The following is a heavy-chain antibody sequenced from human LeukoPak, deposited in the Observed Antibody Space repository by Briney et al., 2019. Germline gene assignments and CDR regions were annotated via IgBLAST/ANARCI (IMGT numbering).Heavy chain of an antibody. D-gene: IGHD6-6*01. CDR1: GFTFSSYG. V-gene: IGHV3-30*18. Sequence: GGSLRLSCAASGFTFSSYGMHWVRQAPGKGLEWVAVISYDGSNKYYADSVKGRFTISRDNSKNTLYLHMNSLRADDTAVYYCAKMEFSSSFSVSPFDPWGQGTLVTVSS. CDR3: AKMEFSSSFSVSPFDP. CDR2: ISYDGSNK. J-gene: IGHJ5*02.